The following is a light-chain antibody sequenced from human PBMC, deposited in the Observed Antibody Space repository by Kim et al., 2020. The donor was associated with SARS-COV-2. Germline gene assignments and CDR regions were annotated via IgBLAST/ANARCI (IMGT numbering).Light chain of an antibody. Sequence: FPFVCSGRISQLGAGYDVRCCHQLPATAPKLLIYGNSNRPSGVPDGFSGSKSDTSASLPITGLQAEDEADYYFQSYDNSLSGYVFGSGTKVTVL. CDR3: QSYDNSLSGYV. CDR1: ISQLGAGYD. J-gene: IGLJ1*01. CDR2: GNS. V-gene: IGLV1-40*01.